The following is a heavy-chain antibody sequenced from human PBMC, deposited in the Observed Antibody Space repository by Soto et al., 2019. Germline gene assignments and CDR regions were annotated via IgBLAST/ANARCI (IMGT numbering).Heavy chain of an antibody. CDR3: ARTSPVDTAMASRFYYFDY. Sequence: SETLSLTCTVSGGSISSSSFYWGWIRQPPGKGLESIAAIYYSGSTYYNPSLKSRVTISVDTSKNQFSLKLSSVTAADTAVYYCARTSPVDTAMASRFYYFDYWGQGTLVTVSS. CDR1: GGSISSSSFY. D-gene: IGHD5-18*01. CDR2: IYYSGST. J-gene: IGHJ4*02. V-gene: IGHV4-39*01.